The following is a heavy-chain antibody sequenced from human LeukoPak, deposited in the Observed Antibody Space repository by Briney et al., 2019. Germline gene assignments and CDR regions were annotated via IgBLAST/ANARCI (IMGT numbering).Heavy chain of an antibody. V-gene: IGHV3-72*01. CDR2: TRNKANSYTT. J-gene: IGHJ6*03. CDR1: GFTFSDHY. D-gene: IGHD3-3*01. CDR3: ARESDDYDFWSGYPTYYYYYMDV. Sequence: GGSLRLSCAASGFTFSDHYMDWVRQAPGKGLEWVGRTRNKANSYTTEYAASVKGRFTISRDDSKNSLYLQMNSLKTEDTAVYYCARESDDYDFWSGYPTYYYYYMDVRGKGTTVTVSS.